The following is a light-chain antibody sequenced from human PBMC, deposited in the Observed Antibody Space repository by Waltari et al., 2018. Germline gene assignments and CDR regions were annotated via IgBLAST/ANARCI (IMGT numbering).Light chain of an antibody. CDR1: RIAFTT. V-gene: IGLV3-21*02. CDR2: DDT. Sequence: FVLAQPPSVSVAPGPTALIPRRGSRIAFTTVQLYQRKAGLAPGLVVYDDTDRPSVIPERFSGSKSGNTATLTISRVEVGDEGDYYCQVWDHDSDRGVFGGGTNLTVL. J-gene: IGLJ3*02. CDR3: QVWDHDSDRGV.